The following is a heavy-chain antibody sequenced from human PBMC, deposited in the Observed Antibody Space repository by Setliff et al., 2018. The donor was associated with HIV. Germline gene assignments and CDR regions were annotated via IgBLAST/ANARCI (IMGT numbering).Heavy chain of an antibody. V-gene: IGHV4-39*07. CDR1: GDSISRSRYY. Sequence: TSETLSLTCVVSGDSISRSRYYWGWIRQPPGKGLEWIGSFYYSGSTSYNPSLKSRVTISVDTSRDQFSLQLTSVTAADTAVYYCARAPPGIQNDAFDVWGQGTMVTVSS. CDR3: ARAPPGIQNDAFDV. J-gene: IGHJ3*01. CDR2: FYYSGST.